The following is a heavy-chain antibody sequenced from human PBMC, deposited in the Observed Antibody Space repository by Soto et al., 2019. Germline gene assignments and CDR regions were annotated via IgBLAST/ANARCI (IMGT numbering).Heavy chain of an antibody. D-gene: IGHD6-19*01. CDR2: IILFLGTV. V-gene: IGHV1-69*01. Sequence: QVQLEQSGAEVRKPGSTVKVSCKASGGTFSRSAISWVRQAPGQGLEWMGGIILFLGTVNYAQKFPDRVTIAADESTGTAYMELSSMISEDTAVYYCAKFAESSSYFDYWGQGTLVTVSP. CDR1: GGTFSRSA. CDR3: AKFAESSSYFDY. J-gene: IGHJ4*02.